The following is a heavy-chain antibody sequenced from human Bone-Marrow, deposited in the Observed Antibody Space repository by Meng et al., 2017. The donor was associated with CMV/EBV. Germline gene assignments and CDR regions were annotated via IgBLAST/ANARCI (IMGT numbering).Heavy chain of an antibody. CDR3: ARVAGRVTRYYFDY. J-gene: IGHJ4*02. V-gene: IGHV5-51*01. CDR2: IFPGDSDT. Sequence: GESLKISCKGSGYSFTSYWIGWVRQMPGKGLEWMGIIFPGDSDTKYSPSFQGRVTISADRSISTAYMELSRLRSDDTAVYYCARVAGRVTRYYFDYWGQGTLVTVSS. D-gene: IGHD4-17*01. CDR1: GYSFTSYW.